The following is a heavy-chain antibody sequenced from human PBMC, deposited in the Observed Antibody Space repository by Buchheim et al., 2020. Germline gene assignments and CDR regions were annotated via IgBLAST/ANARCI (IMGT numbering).Heavy chain of an antibody. J-gene: IGHJ6*03. V-gene: IGHV1-69*06. CDR3: ERDLYLAVAGKEGQYYYYYYMDV. Sequence: QVQLVQSGAEVKKPGSSVKVSCKASGGTFSSYAISWVRQAPGQGLEWMGGIIPTFGTANYAQKFQGRVTITADKSTSTAYMELSSLRSEDTAVYYCERDLYLAVAGKEGQYYYYYYMDVWGKGTT. D-gene: IGHD6-19*01. CDR1: GGTFSSYA. CDR2: IIPTFGTA.